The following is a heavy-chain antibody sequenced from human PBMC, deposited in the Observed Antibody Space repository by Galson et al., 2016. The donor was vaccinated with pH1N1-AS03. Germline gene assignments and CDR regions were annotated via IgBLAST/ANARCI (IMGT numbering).Heavy chain of an antibody. J-gene: IGHJ5*01. CDR2: IHSSGAT. CDR1: GDSIGGLY. CDR3: ARVRLPLKFFDS. V-gene: IGHV4-4*08. Sequence: SETLSLTCTVAGDSIGGLYWTWIRQVPGRGLEWIGQIHSSGATMQNPSLKSRVAISMDTSRKEVYLQLTSLTAADSAFYYCARVRLPLKFFDSWGPGTLVIVSS.